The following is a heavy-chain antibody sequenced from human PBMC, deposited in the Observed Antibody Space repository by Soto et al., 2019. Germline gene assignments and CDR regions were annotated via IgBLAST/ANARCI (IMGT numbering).Heavy chain of an antibody. J-gene: IGHJ6*02. CDR1: GFTFSSYG. D-gene: IGHD5-18*01. CDR2: IWYNGSNK. CDR3: ARDPFSLEQLWSPHYYRMDV. Sequence: GGSLRLSCAASGFTFSSYGMHWVRQAPGKGLEWVAVIWYNGSNKYYADSVKGRFTISRDNSKNTLYLQMNSLRAEDTAVYYCARDPFSLEQLWSPHYYRMDVWGQGTTVTVSS. V-gene: IGHV3-33*01.